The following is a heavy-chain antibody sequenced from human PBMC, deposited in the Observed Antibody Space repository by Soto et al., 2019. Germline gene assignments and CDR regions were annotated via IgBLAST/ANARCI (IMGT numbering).Heavy chain of an antibody. Sequence: PGGSLRLSCAASGFTFSSYAMHWVRQAPGKGLEWVAVISYDGSNKYYADSVKGRFTISRDNSKNTLYLQMNSLRAEDTAVYYCARPLYSSSWTEEDYYYYYYGMDVGGQGTTVTVSS. J-gene: IGHJ6*02. CDR3: ARPLYSSSWTEEDYYYYYYGMDV. D-gene: IGHD6-13*01. CDR1: GFTFSSYA. CDR2: ISYDGSNK. V-gene: IGHV3-30-3*01.